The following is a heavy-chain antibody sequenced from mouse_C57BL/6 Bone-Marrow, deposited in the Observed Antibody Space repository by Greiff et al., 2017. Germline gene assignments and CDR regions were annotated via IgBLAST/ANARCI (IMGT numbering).Heavy chain of an antibody. CDR2: ISPRSGNT. V-gene: IGHV1-81*01. J-gene: IGHJ2*01. CDR1: GYTFTSYG. D-gene: IGHD2-1*01. Sequence: VQLQQSGAELARPGASVKLSCKASGYTFTSYGISWVKQRTGQGLEWIGEISPRSGNTYYNEKFKGKATLTADKSSSTAYMELRSLTSEDSAVYFCASLYYSFDYWGQGTTLTVSS. CDR3: ASLYYSFDY.